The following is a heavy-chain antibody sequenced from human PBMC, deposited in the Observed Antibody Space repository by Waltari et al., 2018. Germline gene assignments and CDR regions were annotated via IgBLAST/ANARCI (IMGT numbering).Heavy chain of an antibody. J-gene: IGHJ4*02. V-gene: IGHV3-33*01. D-gene: IGHD1-26*01. CDR2: IWYDGSNK. Sequence: QVQLVESGGGVVQPGRSLRLSCAASGFTFSSYGMHWVRQAPGKGLEWVAVIWYDGSNKYYADSVKGRFTISRDNSKNTLYLQMNSLRAEDTAVYYCARDGQWELPTYYFDYWGQGTLVTVSS. CDR3: ARDGQWELPTYYFDY. CDR1: GFTFSSYG.